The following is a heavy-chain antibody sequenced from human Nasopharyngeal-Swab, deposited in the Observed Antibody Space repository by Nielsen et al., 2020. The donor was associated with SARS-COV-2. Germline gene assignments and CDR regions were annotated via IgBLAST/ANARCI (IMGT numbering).Heavy chain of an antibody. CDR1: GFTFSTYN. V-gene: IGHV3-21*01. CDR2: ISGRTTYI. Sequence: GGSLRLSCAASGFTFSTYNMHWVRQAPGKGLEWVSSISGRTTYIYYADSMKGRFTISRDNAKNSLYLQMSSLRAEDTATYYCARGGQQPLWGQGTLVTVSS. CDR3: ARGGQQPL. J-gene: IGHJ4*02. D-gene: IGHD6-13*01.